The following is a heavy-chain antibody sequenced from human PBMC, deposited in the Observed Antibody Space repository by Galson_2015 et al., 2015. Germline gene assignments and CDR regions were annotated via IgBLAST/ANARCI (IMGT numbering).Heavy chain of an antibody. J-gene: IGHJ4*02. V-gene: IGHV3-15*01. CDR3: AKYYDSSGYYYVGY. D-gene: IGHD3-22*01. CDR1: GFTFSNAW. CDR2: IKSKTDGGTT. Sequence: SLRLSCAASGFTFSNAWMSWVRQAPGKGLEWVGRIKSKTDGGTTDYAAPVKGRFTISRDDSKNTLYLQMNSLRAEDTAVYYCAKYYDSSGYYYVGYWGQGTLVTVSS.